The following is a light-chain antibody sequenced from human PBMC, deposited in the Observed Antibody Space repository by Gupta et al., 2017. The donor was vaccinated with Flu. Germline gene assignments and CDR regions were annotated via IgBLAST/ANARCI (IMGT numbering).Light chain of an antibody. CDR2: GDT. CDR1: MSNIGGGSD. V-gene: IGLV1-40*01. CDR3: QSYDSSLRGYV. J-gene: IGLJ1*01. Sequence: QSVLTQPPSVFGAPGQRVAISCTGRMSNIGGGSDVHWYQHVPGSAPKLLIYGDTYRPSGVPDRFSGSKSGSSASLVITGLQAEDEADYYCQSYDSSLRGYVFGSGTKVTAL.